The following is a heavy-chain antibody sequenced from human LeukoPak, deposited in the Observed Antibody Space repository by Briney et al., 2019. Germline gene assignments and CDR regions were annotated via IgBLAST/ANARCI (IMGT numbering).Heavy chain of an antibody. D-gene: IGHD6-6*01. Sequence: LETLTLTCTVSGGSISSYYWSWIRQPPGKGLEWIGYIFYTGSTNYNPSLKSRATISVDTSKNQFSLKLSSVTAADTAMYYCASGMEYSSSSSFDYWGQGTLVTVSS. CDR3: ASGMEYSSSSSFDY. CDR2: IFYTGST. CDR1: GGSISSYY. J-gene: IGHJ4*02. V-gene: IGHV4-59*08.